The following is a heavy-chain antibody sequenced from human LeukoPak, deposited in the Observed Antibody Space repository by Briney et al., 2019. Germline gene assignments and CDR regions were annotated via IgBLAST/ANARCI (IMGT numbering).Heavy chain of an antibody. CDR1: GGTFSSYA. CDR2: IIPIFGTA. Sequence: SVKVSCKASGGTFSSYAISWVRQAPGQGLEWMGRIIPIFGTANYAQKFRGRVTITTDESTGTAYMELSSLRSEDTAVYYCARDSGEYDYDSSGFPYWGQGTLVTVSS. J-gene: IGHJ4*02. V-gene: IGHV1-69*05. D-gene: IGHD3-22*01. CDR3: ARDSGEYDYDSSGFPY.